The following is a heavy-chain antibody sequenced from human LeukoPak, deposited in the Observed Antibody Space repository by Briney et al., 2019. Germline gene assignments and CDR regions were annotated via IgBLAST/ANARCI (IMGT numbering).Heavy chain of an antibody. CDR2: IKQDGSEK. CDR3: ARDSLPYCSGGSCYSGFDY. J-gene: IGHJ4*02. V-gene: IGHV3-7*03. D-gene: IGHD2-15*01. CDR1: GFTFSSYW. Sequence: PGGSLRLSCAASGFTFSSYWMSWVRQAPGKGLEWVANIKQDGSEKYYVDSVKGRFTISRDNAKNSLYLQMNSLRAEDTAVYYCARDSLPYCSGGSCYSGFDYWGQGTLVTVSS.